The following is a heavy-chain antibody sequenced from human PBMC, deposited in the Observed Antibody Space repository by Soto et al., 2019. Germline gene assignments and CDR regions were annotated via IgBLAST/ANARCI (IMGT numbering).Heavy chain of an antibody. CDR2: ISAYNGNT. J-gene: IGHJ4*02. V-gene: IGHV1-18*01. D-gene: IGHD1-26*01. CDR1: GYTFTSYG. Sequence: QVHLVQSGAEVKKPGASVKVSCKASGYTFTSYGISWVRQAPGQGLEWMVWISAYNGNTKYAQKLQGRVTMTTDTPTSTAHMELRSLSSDDTAVYYCARDAAVGLFDYWGQGTLVTVSS. CDR3: ARDAAVGLFDY.